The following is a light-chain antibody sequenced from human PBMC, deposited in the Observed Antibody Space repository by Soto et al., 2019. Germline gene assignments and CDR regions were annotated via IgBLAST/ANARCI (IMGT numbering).Light chain of an antibody. CDR3: QQYDSSPKT. CDR1: QGLGTN. V-gene: IGKV3-20*01. J-gene: IGKJ1*01. Sequence: EIVMTQSPATLSLSPGERATLSCRASQGLGTNLAWYQQKPGQAPRLLSYGASSRATGIPDRFSGSGSGTDFTLTISRLEPEDFAVYYCQQYDSSPKTFGQGTKVDIK. CDR2: GAS.